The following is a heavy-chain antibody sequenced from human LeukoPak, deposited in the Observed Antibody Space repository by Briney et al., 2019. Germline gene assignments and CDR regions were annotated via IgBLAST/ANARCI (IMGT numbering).Heavy chain of an antibody. Sequence: ASVKVSCKASGYTFTGYYMHWVRQAPGQGLEWMGWINPNSGGTNYAQKFQGRVTMTRDTSIGTAYMELSRLRSDDTAVYYCAREIVVVVAATRGSNDYWGQGTLVTVSS. CDR1: GYTFTGYY. V-gene: IGHV1-2*02. J-gene: IGHJ4*02. CDR2: INPNSGGT. CDR3: AREIVVVVAATRGSNDY. D-gene: IGHD2-15*01.